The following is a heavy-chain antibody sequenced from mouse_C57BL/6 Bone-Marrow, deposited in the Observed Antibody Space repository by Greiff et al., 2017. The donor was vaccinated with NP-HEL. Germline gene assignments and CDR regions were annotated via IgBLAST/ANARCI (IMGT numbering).Heavy chain of an antibody. V-gene: IGHV14-4*01. J-gene: IGHJ1*03. Sequence: EVKLQESGAELVRPGASVKLSCTASGFNIKADYMHWVKQRPEQGLEWIGWIDPENGDTEYASKFQGKATITADTSSNTAYLQLSSLTSEDTAVYYCTTSRVTTVPVDVWGTGTTVTVSS. CDR3: TTSRVTTVPVDV. CDR2: IDPENGDT. D-gene: IGHD1-1*01. CDR1: GFNIKADY.